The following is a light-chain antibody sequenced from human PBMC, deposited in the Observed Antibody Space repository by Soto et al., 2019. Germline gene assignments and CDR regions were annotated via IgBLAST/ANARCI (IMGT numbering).Light chain of an antibody. Sequence: QLVLTQPASVSGSPGQSITISCTGTSSDVGGYNYVSWYQQHPGKVPKLMIYDVSNRPSGVSDRFSGSKSGNTASLTISGLQAEDEADYYCNSYTSDSTHVFGTGTKVTVL. CDR3: NSYTSDSTHV. CDR1: SSDVGGYNY. V-gene: IGLV2-14*01. J-gene: IGLJ1*01. CDR2: DVS.